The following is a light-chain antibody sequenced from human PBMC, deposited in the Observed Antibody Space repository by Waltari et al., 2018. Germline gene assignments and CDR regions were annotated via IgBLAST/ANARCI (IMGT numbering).Light chain of an antibody. CDR1: QGISSY. V-gene: IGKV1-9*01. CDR2: AAS. Sequence: IQLTQSPSSLSESVGDRVTITCRASQGISSYLAWYQQKPGKATKLLIYAASTLQSGVTSRFSGSGSGTDFTLTISSLQPEDFASYYCQQLNSHPLTFGGGTKVEIK. CDR3: QQLNSHPLT. J-gene: IGKJ4*01.